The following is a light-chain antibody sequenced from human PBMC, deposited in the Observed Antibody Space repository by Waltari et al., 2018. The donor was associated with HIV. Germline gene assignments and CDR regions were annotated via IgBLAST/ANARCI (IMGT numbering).Light chain of an antibody. CDR1: ALPKRN. CDR3: YSTDTTGYERV. V-gene: IGLV3-10*01. J-gene: IGLJ3*02. CDR2: DDN. Sequence: SYELTQPPSVSVSPGQTATITCSGDALPKRNAYWYQQRSGQAPVLVMYDDNKRPSGIPERFSGSTSGKTATLTVSRAQVDDEADYYCYSTDTTGYERVFGGGTKLTVL.